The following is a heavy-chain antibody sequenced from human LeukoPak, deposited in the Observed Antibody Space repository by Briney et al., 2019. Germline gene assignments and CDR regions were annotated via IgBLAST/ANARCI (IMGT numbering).Heavy chain of an antibody. CDR1: GGSISPYH. Sequence: SETLSLTCTVSGGSISPYHWTWIRQPAGKGLEWIGRMHTSGSANYNPSLKSRVSISVDRSKNQFSLKLTSVTAADTAVYYCASRTPAWYFDQWGQASLVTVSS. V-gene: IGHV4-4*07. CDR2: MHTSGSA. CDR3: ASRTPAWYFDQ. J-gene: IGHJ4*02.